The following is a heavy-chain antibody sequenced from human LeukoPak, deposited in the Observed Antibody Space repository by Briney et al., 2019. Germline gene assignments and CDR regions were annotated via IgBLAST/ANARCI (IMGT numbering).Heavy chain of an antibody. V-gene: IGHV1-69*05. D-gene: IGHD3-10*01. CDR2: IIPIFGTA. CDR3: AITXXXXXXXXXXDP. Sequence: GSSVKVSCKASGGTFSSYAISWVRQAPGQGLEWMGRIIPIFGTANYAQKFQGRVTITTDESTSTAYMELSSLRSEDTAVYYCAITXXXXXXXXXXDPXGXGXLVTVSS. CDR1: GGTFSSYA. J-gene: IGHJ5*02.